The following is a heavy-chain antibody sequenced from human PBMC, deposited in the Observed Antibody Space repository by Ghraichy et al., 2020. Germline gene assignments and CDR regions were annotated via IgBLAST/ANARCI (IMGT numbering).Heavy chain of an antibody. CDR3: ATCPSLVPYSSSCRLDY. V-gene: IGHV3-30*03. Sequence: LSLTCAASGFTFSSYGMHWVRQAPGKGLEWVSVISYDGSNKDYADSVRGRFTISRDSSKNSLYLQMNSLRAEDTSVYYCATCPSLVPYSSSCRLDYWGQGTLVTVSS. J-gene: IGHJ4*02. CDR2: ISYDGSNK. CDR1: GFTFSSYG. D-gene: IGHD6-6*01.